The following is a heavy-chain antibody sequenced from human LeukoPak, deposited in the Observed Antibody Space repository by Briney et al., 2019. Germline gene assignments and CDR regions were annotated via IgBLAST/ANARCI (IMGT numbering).Heavy chain of an antibody. CDR3: ARGRRSWYRDDY. CDR1: GGSISSGDYY. J-gene: IGHJ4*02. CDR2: IYYSGST. D-gene: IGHD6-13*01. V-gene: IGHV4-30-4*08. Sequence: PSQTLSLTCTVSGGSISSGDYYWSWIRQPPGKGLEWIGYIYYSGSTYYNPSLKSRVTISVDTSKNQFSLKLSSVTAADTAVYYCARGRRSWYRDDYWGQGTLVTVSS.